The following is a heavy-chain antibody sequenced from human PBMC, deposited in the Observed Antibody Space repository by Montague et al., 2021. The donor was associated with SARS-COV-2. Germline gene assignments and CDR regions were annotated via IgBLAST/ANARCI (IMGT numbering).Heavy chain of an antibody. Sequence: SLRLSCAASGFTFSSYAMHWVRQAPGKGLEWVTPISYDGSNKYYADSVKGRFTISRDNSKNTLYLQMNSLRAEDTAVYYCARGGVDYGMDVWGQGTTVTVSS. J-gene: IGHJ6*02. V-gene: IGHV3-30-3*01. D-gene: IGHD3-10*01. CDR1: GFTFSSYA. CDR2: ISYDGSNK. CDR3: ARGGVDYGMDV.